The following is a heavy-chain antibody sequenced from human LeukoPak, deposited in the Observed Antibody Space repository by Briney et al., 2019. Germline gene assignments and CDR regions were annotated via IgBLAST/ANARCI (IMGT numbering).Heavy chain of an antibody. Sequence: PGGSLRLSCVASGFTFSSYAMSWVRQAPGKGLEWVSAISGSGGSTYYADSVKGRFTISRDNSKNTLYLQMNSLRAEDTAVYYCAKVEGYTGYSSGWPGPYFDYWGQGTLVTVSS. V-gene: IGHV3-23*01. D-gene: IGHD6-19*01. CDR1: GFTFSSYA. CDR2: ISGSGGST. CDR3: AKVEGYTGYSSGWPGPYFDY. J-gene: IGHJ4*02.